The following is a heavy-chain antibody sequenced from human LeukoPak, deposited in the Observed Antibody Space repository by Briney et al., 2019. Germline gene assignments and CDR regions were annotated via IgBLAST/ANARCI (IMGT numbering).Heavy chain of an antibody. J-gene: IGHJ4*02. Sequence: SGPTLVNPTQTLTQTCTFSGFSLSTSGVGVGWIRQPPGKALEWLALIYWDDDKRYSPSLKSRLTITKDTSKNQVVLTMTNMDPVDTATYYCAHVKAYYDFWSGYSGYFDYWGQGTLVTVSS. CDR2: IYWDDDK. CDR3: AHVKAYYDFWSGYSGYFDY. D-gene: IGHD3-3*01. V-gene: IGHV2-5*02. CDR1: GFSLSTSGVG.